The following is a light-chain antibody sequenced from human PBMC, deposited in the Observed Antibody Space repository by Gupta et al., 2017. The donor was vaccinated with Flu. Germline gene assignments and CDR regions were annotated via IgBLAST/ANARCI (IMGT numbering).Light chain of an antibody. V-gene: IGLV2-14*01. CDR3: SSYTSSNTLYV. CDR2: EVS. J-gene: IGLJ1*01. CDR1: SSDVGGSNN. Sequence: ITISCTGTSSDVGGSNNVSWYQQHPGKAPRLMIYEVSNRPSGVSDRFSGSKSGNTASLTISGLQAEDEADFYCSSYTSSNTLYVFGTGTKVTVL.